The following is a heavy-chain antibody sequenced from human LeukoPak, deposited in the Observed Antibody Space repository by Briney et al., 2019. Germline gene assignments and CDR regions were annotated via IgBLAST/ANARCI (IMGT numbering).Heavy chain of an antibody. J-gene: IGHJ4*02. CDR1: GFTFSRYW. CDR3: ATSRTCDY. CDR2: INSDGSST. V-gene: IGHV3-74*01. D-gene: IGHD3-16*01. Sequence: GGSLRLSCAASGFTFSRYWMHWVRQSPGKGLVWVSGINSDGSSTSYADSVKGRFTISRDNAKNTVYLQMNSLRAEDTAVYHCATSRTCDYWGQGTLVTVSS.